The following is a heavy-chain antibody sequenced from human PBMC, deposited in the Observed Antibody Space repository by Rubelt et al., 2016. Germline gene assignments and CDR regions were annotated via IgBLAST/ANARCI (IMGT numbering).Heavy chain of an antibody. D-gene: IGHD5-12*01. CDR2: IYYSGST. Sequence: QVQLQESGPGLVRPSETLSLTCTVSGGSISSYYWSWIRQPPGKGLEWIGYIYYSGSTNYNPSLKRRVTISVDTSKNQFPRSLSAVTAADTAVYYCARHGYSGYDDAFDIWGQGTMVTVSS. CDR3: ARHGYSGYDDAFDI. V-gene: IGHV4-59*08. CDR1: GGSISSYY. J-gene: IGHJ3*02.